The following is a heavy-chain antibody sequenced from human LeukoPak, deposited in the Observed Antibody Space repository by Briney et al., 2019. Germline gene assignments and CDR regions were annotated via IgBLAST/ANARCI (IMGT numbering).Heavy chain of an antibody. Sequence: GASVKVSCKASGYTFTSYAMHWVRQAPGQRLEWMGWINAGNGNTKYSQKFQGRVTITRDTSASTAYMELSSLRSEDTAVYYCARGWEPYYYGMDAWGQGTTVTVSS. CDR3: ARGWEPYYYGMDA. CDR1: GYTFTSYA. CDR2: INAGNGNT. D-gene: IGHD4-23*01. V-gene: IGHV1-3*01. J-gene: IGHJ6*02.